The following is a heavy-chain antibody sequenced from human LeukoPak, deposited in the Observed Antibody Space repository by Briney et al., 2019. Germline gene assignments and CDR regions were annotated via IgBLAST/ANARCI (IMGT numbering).Heavy chain of an antibody. D-gene: IGHD3-10*01. CDR1: GFIFSSYS. CDR3: AKYRTYYAAGMDV. CDR2: ISSSSTYI. J-gene: IGHJ6*04. Sequence: PGGSLRLSCAASGFIFSSYSMNWVRQAPGKGLEWVSSISSSSTYIYYADSVKGRFTISRDNSKNTLYLQMNSLRAEDTAVYYCAKYRTYYAAGMDVWGKGTTVTISS. V-gene: IGHV3-21*01.